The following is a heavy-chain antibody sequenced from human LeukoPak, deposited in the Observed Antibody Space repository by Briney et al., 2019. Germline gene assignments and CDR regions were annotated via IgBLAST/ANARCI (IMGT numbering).Heavy chain of an antibody. J-gene: IGHJ4*02. CDR2: INPRGGST. V-gene: IGHV1-46*01. D-gene: IGHD6-19*01. CDR1: GYTFTSYY. CDR3: ARDLKRGYSSGRYSWGTGSSNDY. Sequence: GASVKVSCKASGYTFTSYYMHWVRQAPGQGPEWMGIINPRGGSTDYAQKLQGRVTMTTDTSTSTAYMELRSLRSDDTAVYYCARDLKRGYSSGRYSWGTGSSNDYWGQGTLVTVSS.